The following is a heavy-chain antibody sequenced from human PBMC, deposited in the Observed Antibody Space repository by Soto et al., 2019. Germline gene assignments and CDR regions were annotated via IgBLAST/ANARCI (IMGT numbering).Heavy chain of an antibody. V-gene: IGHV4-34*01. J-gene: IGHJ4*02. CDR2: INHSGST. D-gene: IGHD4-17*01. CDR3: ARGRRTTVTIDY. Sequence: SETLSLTCAVYGGSFSGYYWSWIRQPPGKGLEWIGEINHSGSTNYNPSLKSRVTISVDTSKNQFSLKLSSVTAADTAVYYCARGRRTTVTIDYWGQGTLVAVSS. CDR1: GGSFSGYY.